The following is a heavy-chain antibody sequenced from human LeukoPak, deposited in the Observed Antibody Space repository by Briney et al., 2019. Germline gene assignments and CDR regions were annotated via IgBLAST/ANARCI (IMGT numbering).Heavy chain of an antibody. V-gene: IGHV3-7*01. CDR1: GFTFSSYS. CDR3: ARDPSGSPVFDP. D-gene: IGHD3-10*01. J-gene: IGHJ5*02. CDR2: IKQDGSVK. Sequence: PGGSLRLSCAASGFTFSSYSMNWVRQAPGKGLEWVANIKQDGSVKNYVDSVKGRFTISRDNAKNSLFLQMNSLRAEDTAVYYCARDPSGSPVFDPWGQGTLVTVSS.